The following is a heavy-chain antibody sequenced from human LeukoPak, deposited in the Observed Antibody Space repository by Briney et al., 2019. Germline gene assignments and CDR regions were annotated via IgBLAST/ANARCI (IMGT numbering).Heavy chain of an antibody. J-gene: IGHJ4*02. V-gene: IGHV3-21*04. CDR2: ISYTGTYI. D-gene: IGHD1-26*01. CDR3: VRDRGTYRPIDY. CDR1: GFTFSTYI. Sequence: PGGSLRLSCAASGFTFSTYIMNWVRQAPGRGLEWVSSISYTGTYIYYADSVKGRFTISRDNAQNSLYLQMNSLRAEDTAIYYCVRDRGTYRPIDYWGQGTLVTVSS.